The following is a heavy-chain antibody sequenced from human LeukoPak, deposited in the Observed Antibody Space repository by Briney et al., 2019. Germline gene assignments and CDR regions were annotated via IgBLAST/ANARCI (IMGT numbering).Heavy chain of an antibody. D-gene: IGHD6-13*01. CDR1: GFTFSDYY. CDR2: ISSSGSII. CDR3: ARGDRSSYYYFDY. Sequence: EGSLRLSCAASGFTFSDYYMSWIRQAPGTGLEWVSYISSSGSIIYYADSVKGRFTISRDNAKNSLYVQMTSLRAEDTAIYYCARGDRSSYYYFDYWGQGTPVTVSS. V-gene: IGHV3-11*01. J-gene: IGHJ4*02.